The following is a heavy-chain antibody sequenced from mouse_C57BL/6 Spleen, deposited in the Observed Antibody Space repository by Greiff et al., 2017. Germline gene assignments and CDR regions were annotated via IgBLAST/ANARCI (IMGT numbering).Heavy chain of an antibody. CDR3: ARSGDPAWFAY. V-gene: IGHV1-52*01. CDR2: IDPSDSET. Sequence: QVQLKQPGAELVRPGSSVKLSCKASGYTFTSYWMHWVKQRPIQGLEWIGNIDPSDSETHYNQKFKDKATLTVDKSSSTAYMQLSSLTSEDSAVYYCARSGDPAWFAYWGQGTLVTVSA. CDR1: GYTFTSYW. J-gene: IGHJ3*01.